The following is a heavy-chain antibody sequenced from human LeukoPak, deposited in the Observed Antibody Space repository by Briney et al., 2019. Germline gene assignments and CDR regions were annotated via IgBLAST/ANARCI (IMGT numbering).Heavy chain of an antibody. CDR2: INWNGGST. CDR3: ARVASNYDFDY. J-gene: IGHJ4*02. V-gene: IGHV3-20*04. Sequence: GGSLRLSCAASRFTFEDYAMNWVRQAPGKGLEWVSGINWNGGSTGYADSVKGRFTISRDNAKNSLYLQMNSLRAEDTALYYCARVASNYDFDYWGQGTLVTVSS. CDR1: RFTFEDYA. D-gene: IGHD4-11*01.